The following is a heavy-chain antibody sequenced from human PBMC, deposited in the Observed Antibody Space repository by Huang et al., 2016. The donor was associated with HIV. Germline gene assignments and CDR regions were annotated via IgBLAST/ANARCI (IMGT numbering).Heavy chain of an antibody. V-gene: IGHV4-39*01. Sequence: QLQLQESGPGLVKPSETLSLTCTVSGGSISSSSYYWGWIRQPPGKGLEWIGSIYYSGSTYYTPSLKSRVTISVDTSKNQFSLKLSSVTAADTAVYYCARQKVGWLLTDYWGQGTLVTVSS. D-gene: IGHD5-12*01. CDR2: IYYSGST. CDR1: GGSISSSSYY. J-gene: IGHJ4*02. CDR3: ARQKVGWLLTDY.